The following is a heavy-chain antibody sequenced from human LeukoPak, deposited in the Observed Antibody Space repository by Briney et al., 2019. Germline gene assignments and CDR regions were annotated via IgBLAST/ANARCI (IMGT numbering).Heavy chain of an antibody. Sequence: SETLSLTCTVSGYSISSGYYWGWIRPPPGKGLEWIGSIYHSGTTYYNPSLKSRVTISVDTSKNQFSLKLSSVTAADTAVYYCARAYYDILTGYYEDYWGQGTLVTVSS. CDR2: IYHSGTT. D-gene: IGHD3-9*01. J-gene: IGHJ4*02. V-gene: IGHV4-38-2*02. CDR3: ARAYYDILTGYYEDY. CDR1: GYSISSGYY.